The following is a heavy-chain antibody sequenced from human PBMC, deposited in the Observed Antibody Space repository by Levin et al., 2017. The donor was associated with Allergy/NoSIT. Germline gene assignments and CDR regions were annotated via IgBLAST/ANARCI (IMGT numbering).Heavy chain of an antibody. V-gene: IGHV3-15*01. CDR1: GFTFSDAW. D-gene: IGHD5-18*01. Sequence: GESLKISCAASGFTFSDAWMSWVRQAPGKGLEWVGRIKSKIEGGTTDYAAPVKGRFTISRDESSNTLYLEMNSLKTEDTAMYYCTTNKGYSYAWAYWGQGSLVTVSS. CDR3: TTNKGYSYAWAY. J-gene: IGHJ4*02. CDR2: IKSKIEGGTT.